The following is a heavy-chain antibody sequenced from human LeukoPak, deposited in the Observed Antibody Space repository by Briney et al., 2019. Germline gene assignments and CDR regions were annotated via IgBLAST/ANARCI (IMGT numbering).Heavy chain of an antibody. CDR1: GYTFSGYY. CDR2: INPNSGGT. J-gene: IGHJ4*02. D-gene: IGHD3-22*01. V-gene: IGHV1-2*06. CDR3: ARGGPVRYYDSSGYFDY. Sequence: ASVKVSCKASGYTFSGYYIHWVRQAPGQGLEWLGRINPNSGGTNYAQKFQGRVTMTRDTSISTAYMELSRLRSDDTAVYYCARGGPVRYYDSSGYFDYWGQGTLVTVSS.